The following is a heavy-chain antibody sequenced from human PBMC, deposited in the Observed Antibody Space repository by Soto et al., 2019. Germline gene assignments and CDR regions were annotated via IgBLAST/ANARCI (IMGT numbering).Heavy chain of an antibody. CDR3: AGAFDI. CDR2: ISSSASSM. Sequence: ELELVESGGGLVQPGGSLRLSCEAPGYRFSDWNMNWVRQAPGKGLEWVSYISSSASSMSYSDSVKGRFTISRDNAKNSLYLQMNSLRAEDTAVYYCAGAFDIWGQGTVVTVSS. J-gene: IGHJ3*02. CDR1: GYRFSDWN. V-gene: IGHV3-48*01.